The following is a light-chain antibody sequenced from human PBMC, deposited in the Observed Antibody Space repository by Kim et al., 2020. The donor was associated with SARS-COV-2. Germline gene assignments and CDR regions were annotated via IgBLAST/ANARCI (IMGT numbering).Light chain of an antibody. J-gene: IGKJ2*01. CDR1: QSVSSNY. CDR2: GAS. CDR3: QQYGNSPYT. V-gene: IGKV3-20*01. Sequence: EIVLTQSPGTLSLSPGERATLSCRASQSVSSNYLAWYQQKPGQAPRLLIYGASTRATGTPDTFSGSGSVTDFTITISRLESEDFAVYYCQQYGNSPYTFGQGTKLE.